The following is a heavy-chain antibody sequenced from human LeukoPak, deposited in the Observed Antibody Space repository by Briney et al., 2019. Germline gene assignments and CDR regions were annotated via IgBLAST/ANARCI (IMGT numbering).Heavy chain of an antibody. CDR1: ELTISSYW. Sequence: GGSLRLSCAVSELTISSYWMHWVRHAPGKGLVWVSRVNTEGSSTNYADSVKRRFTISRDHAKNRLYLHMNSLRAEDTAVHYSARGSSNFRNGLDIWGQRTTVTVSS. D-gene: IGHD2-2*01. J-gene: IGHJ3*02. CDR3: ARGSSNFRNGLDI. V-gene: IGHV3-74*01. CDR2: VNTEGSST.